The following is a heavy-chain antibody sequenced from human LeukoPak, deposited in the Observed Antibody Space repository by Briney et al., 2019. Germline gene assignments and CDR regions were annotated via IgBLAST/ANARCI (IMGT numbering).Heavy chain of an antibody. V-gene: IGHV3-7*01. CDR3: ARDRTRIISGVDP. Sequence: GGSLRLSCAASGCTFSSYWMSWVRQAPGKWLEWVANIKQDGSEKYYVDSVKGRFTISRDNAKNSLYLQMNSLRAEDTAVYYCARDRTRIISGVDPWGQGTLVTVSS. CDR1: GCTFSSYW. J-gene: IGHJ5*02. CDR2: IKQDGSEK. D-gene: IGHD1-1*01.